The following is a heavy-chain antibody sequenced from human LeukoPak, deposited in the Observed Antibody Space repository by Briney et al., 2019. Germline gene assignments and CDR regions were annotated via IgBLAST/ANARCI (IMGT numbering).Heavy chain of an antibody. CDR1: GFTFSSYW. D-gene: IGHD3-10*01. V-gene: IGHV3-7*01. CDR3: ARACDGSGSYCLDY. Sequence: GGSLRLSCAASGFTFSSYWMSWVRQAPGKGLEWVANIKQDGSEKYYVDSVKGRFTISRDNAKNSLYLQMNSLRAEDTAVYYCARACDGSGSYCLDYWGQGTLVTVSS. J-gene: IGHJ4*02. CDR2: IKQDGSEK.